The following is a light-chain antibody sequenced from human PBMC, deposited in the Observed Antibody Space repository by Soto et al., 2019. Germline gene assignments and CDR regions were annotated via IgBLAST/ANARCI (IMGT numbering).Light chain of an antibody. J-gene: IGKJ4*01. CDR1: QRSFYSASTKSF. CDR2: GAS. Sequence: RTQSPDSLALSLCLSGATNSQSCQRSFYSASTKSFVACYQQTRGPPTLLLIDGASTRACGVAERFGGSGSGTEFPLTISRLQYEDFAFYYCQQYNEWTLTFGGGTKVDIK. V-gene: IGKV4-1*01. CDR3: QQYNEWTLT.